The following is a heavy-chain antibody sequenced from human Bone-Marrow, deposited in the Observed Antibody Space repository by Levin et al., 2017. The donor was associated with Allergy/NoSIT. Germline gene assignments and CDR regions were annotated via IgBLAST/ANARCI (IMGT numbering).Heavy chain of an antibody. Sequence: GESLKISCKASGYTFTTYGLTWVRQAPGQGLEWMGWVSAYSGNTNYALNLQDRVTMTTNTATNTAYMELTSLRSDDTAIYYCARGHFPYYYYGMDVWGQGTTVVVSS. CDR3: ARGHFPYYYYGMDV. J-gene: IGHJ6*02. V-gene: IGHV1-18*01. CDR2: VSAYSGNT. CDR1: GYTFTTYG.